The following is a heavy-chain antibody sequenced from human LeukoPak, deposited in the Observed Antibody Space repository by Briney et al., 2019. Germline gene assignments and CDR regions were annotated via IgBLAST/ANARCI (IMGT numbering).Heavy chain of an antibody. D-gene: IGHD3-10*01. J-gene: IGHJ6*03. CDR1: GFTFSNYA. V-gene: IGHV3-23*01. Sequence: GGSLRLSCAASGFTFSNYAMNWVRQAPGKGLEWVSTFTGSTAGTYYADSVKGRFTISKDNSKSTLYLQINGLRAEDTAVYFCAKSPYGSGSYDRPNYSYFYMDVWGQGTTVTVSS. CDR3: AKSPYGSGSYDRPNYSYFYMDV. CDR2: FTGSTAGT.